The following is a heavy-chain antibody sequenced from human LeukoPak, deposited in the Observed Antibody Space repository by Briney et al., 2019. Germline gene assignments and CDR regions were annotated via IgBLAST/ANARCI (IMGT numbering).Heavy chain of an antibody. D-gene: IGHD2-15*01. CDR3: AMSLGYCSGGSCFWDY. Sequence: GESLKISCKGSGYSFTSYWIGWVRQMPGKGLEWMGIIYPGDSDTRYSPSFQGQVNISADKSISTAYLQWSSLKASDTAMYYCAMSLGYCSGGSCFWDYWGQGTLVTVSS. V-gene: IGHV5-51*01. CDR2: IYPGDSDT. CDR1: GYSFTSYW. J-gene: IGHJ4*02.